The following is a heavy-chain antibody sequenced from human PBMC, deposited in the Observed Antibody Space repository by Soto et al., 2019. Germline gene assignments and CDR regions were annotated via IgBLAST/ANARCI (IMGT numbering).Heavy chain of an antibody. Sequence: SETLSLTCTVSGASVSRGSHYWSWIRQPPGKGLEWIGHIYYSGYTKYNPSLKSRVTISGDTSKNQFSLKLSSVTAADTAVYHWVSSLVMSSPIEY. V-gene: IGHV4-61*01. CDR2: IYYSGYT. CDR1: GASVSRGSHY. D-gene: IGHD1-26*01. CDR3: VSSLVMSSPIEY. J-gene: IGHJ1*01.